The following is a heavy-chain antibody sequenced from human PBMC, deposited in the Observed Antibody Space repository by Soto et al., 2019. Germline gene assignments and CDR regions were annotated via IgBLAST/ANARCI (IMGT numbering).Heavy chain of an antibody. V-gene: IGHV3-11*01. CDR3: ARAPDRGSTTTPAKTFDI. Sequence: QVQLVESGGGLVKPGGSLRLSCAASGFTFSGSYMSWIRQAPGKGLEWLSYISSSGSTIYYADSVKGRFTISRDNAKNALHLQMNRLRADDPAVYYWARAPDRGSTTTPAKTFDIWGPGTLVTVSS. CDR2: ISSSGSTI. D-gene: IGHD3-16*01. J-gene: IGHJ3*02. CDR1: GFTFSGSY.